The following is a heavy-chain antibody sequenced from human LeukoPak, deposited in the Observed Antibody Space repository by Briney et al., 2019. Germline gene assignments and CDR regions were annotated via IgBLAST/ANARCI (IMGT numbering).Heavy chain of an antibody. D-gene: IGHD3-22*01. CDR1: GFTFSSYG. CDR3: AKDRSSGYLPGGTFDY. J-gene: IGHJ4*02. CDR2: IRYDGSNK. Sequence: GESLRLSCAASGFTFSSYGMHWVRQAPGKGLEWVAFIRYDGSNKYYADSVKGRFTISRDNSKNTLYLQMNSLRAEDTAVYYCAKDRSSGYLPGGTFDYWGQGTLVTVSS. V-gene: IGHV3-30*02.